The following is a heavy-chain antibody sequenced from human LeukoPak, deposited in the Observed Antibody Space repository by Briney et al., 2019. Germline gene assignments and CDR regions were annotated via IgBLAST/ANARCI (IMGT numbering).Heavy chain of an antibody. V-gene: IGHV4-59*01. CDR3: ARVKLSYANDLSTFDI. CDR2: IYYSGNT. D-gene: IGHD3-16*01. J-gene: IGHJ3*02. Sequence: SETLSLTCTVPSGYISSYYWSWIRQSPGKGLEWVGFIYYSGNTNYNPSLRSRVTISIDTSKNQFSLKLSSVTAADTAVYYCARVKLSYANDLSTFDIWGQGTMVTVSS. CDR1: SGYISSYY.